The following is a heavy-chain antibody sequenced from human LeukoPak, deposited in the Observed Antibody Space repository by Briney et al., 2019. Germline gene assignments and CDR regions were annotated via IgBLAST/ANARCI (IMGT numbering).Heavy chain of an antibody. CDR1: GFTFSSYA. V-gene: IGHV3-23*01. J-gene: IGHJ4*02. D-gene: IGHD2-15*01. Sequence: GGSLRLSCAASGFTFSSYAMSWVRQAPGKGLEWVSAISGSGGSTYYADSVKGRFTISRDNSKNTLYLQMNSLRAEDTAVYYCAKGIYSSGGSCPLDYWGQGTLVTVSS. CDR3: AKGIYSSGGSCPLDY. CDR2: ISGSGGST.